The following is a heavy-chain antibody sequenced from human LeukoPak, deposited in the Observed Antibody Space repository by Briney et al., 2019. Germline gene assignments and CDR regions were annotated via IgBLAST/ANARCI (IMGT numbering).Heavy chain of an antibody. D-gene: IGHD6-13*01. CDR1: GFTVSSNY. J-gene: IGHJ5*02. CDR2: IYRGGST. V-gene: IGHV3-53*01. CDR3: ARSLGIAAAGPPQDWFDP. Sequence: GGSLRLSCAASGFTVSSNYMSWVRQAPGKGLEWVSVIYRGGSTYYADSVKGRFTISRDNSKNTLYLQMNSLRAEDTAVYYCARSLGIAAAGPPQDWFDPWGQGTLVTVSS.